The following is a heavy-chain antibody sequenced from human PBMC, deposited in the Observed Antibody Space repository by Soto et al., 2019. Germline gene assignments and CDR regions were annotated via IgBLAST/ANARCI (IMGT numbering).Heavy chain of an antibody. CDR1: GFTFSSYA. CDR2: ISYDGSNK. CDR3: ARESAIAAAGTGEDWFDP. V-gene: IGHV3-30-3*01. Sequence: QVQLVESGGGVVQPGRSLRISCAASGFTFSSYAMHWVRQAPGKGLEWVAVISYDGSNKYYADSVKGRFTISRDNSKNTLYLQMNSLRAEDTAVYYCARESAIAAAGTGEDWFDPWGQGTLVTVSS. J-gene: IGHJ5*02. D-gene: IGHD6-13*01.